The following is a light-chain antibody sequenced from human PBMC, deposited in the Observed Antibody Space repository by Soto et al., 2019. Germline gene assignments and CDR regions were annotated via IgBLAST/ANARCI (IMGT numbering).Light chain of an antibody. CDR3: CSYASSSTFV. V-gene: IGLV2-23*03. CDR2: EGS. CDR1: SSDVGTYNL. Sequence: QSALTQPASVSGSPGQWITISCTGTSSDVGTYNLVSWYQHHPGKAPKLLIYEGSKRPSGVSNRFSGSKSGNTASLTISGLQAEDEADYYCCSYASSSTFVFGGGTKLTVL. J-gene: IGLJ3*02.